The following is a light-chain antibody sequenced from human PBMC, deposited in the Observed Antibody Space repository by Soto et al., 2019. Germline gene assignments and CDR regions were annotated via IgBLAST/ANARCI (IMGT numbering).Light chain of an antibody. V-gene: IGKV3-20*01. CDR1: QSVSSSY. CDR2: GAS. Sequence: EIVLTQSPGTLSLSPGERATLSCRASQSVSSSYLAWYQQKPGQAPRLLIYGASIRATGIPDRFSGSGSGTDFTLTISRLEPEDFAVYYCQLYGSSPQYTFGQGTKLEIK. J-gene: IGKJ2*01. CDR3: QLYGSSPQYT.